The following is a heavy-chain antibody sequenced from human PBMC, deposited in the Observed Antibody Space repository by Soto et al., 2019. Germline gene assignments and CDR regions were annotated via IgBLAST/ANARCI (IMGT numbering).Heavy chain of an antibody. V-gene: IGHV3-74*01. CDR3: ARGGYCSSTSCYKGANWFDP. D-gene: IGHD2-2*02. CDR1: GFTFSSYW. J-gene: IGHJ5*02. CDR2: INSDGSST. Sequence: EVQLVESGGGLVQPGGSLRLSCAASGFTFSSYWMHWVRQAPGKGLVWVSRINSDGSSTSYADSVKGRFTISRDNAKNTLYLQMNSLRAEDTAVYYWARGGYCSSTSCYKGANWFDPWGPGTLVTVSS.